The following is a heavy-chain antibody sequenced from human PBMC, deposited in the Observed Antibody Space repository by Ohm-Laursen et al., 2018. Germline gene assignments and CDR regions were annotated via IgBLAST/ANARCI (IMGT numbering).Heavy chain of an antibody. CDR3: AKELRSDNYFDF. CDR2: ISYDGSNQ. V-gene: IGHV3-30*18. CDR1: GSTFSSSG. D-gene: IGHD3-3*01. J-gene: IGHJ4*02. Sequence: SLRLSCAASGSTFSSSGMHWVRQAPGKGLEWVAVISYDGSNQFYADSVKGRFTISRDNSKKTLYLQMNSLRVEDTAVYYCAKELRSDNYFDFWGQGTLVTVSS.